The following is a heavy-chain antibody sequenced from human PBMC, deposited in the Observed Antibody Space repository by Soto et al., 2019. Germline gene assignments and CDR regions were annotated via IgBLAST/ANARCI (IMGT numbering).Heavy chain of an antibody. CDR2: ISGSGGST. CDR1: GFTFSSYA. V-gene: IGHV3-23*01. Sequence: GGSLRLSCAASGFTFSSYAMSWVRQAPGKGLEWVSAISGSGGSTYYADSVKGRFTISRDNSKNTPYLQMNSLRAEDTAVYYCAKYSSSSRTVSFDYWGQGTLVTVSS. CDR3: AKYSSSSRTVSFDY. J-gene: IGHJ4*02. D-gene: IGHD6-6*01.